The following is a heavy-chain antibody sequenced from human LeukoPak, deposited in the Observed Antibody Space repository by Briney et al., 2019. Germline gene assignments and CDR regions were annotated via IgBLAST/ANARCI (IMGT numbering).Heavy chain of an antibody. CDR2: IRDSGEA. Sequence: PGMSLRLSCVGSGFLFSRNAMHWVRQGPGKGLEWVGLIRDSGEAFYADFARGRFAISRDESENTLYLQMNSLRVEDTAVYFCARDRAAKQDWVEFDPWGQGTPVIVSS. CDR1: GFLFSRNA. D-gene: IGHD3/OR15-3a*01. V-gene: IGHV3-30*09. J-gene: IGHJ5*02. CDR3: ARDRAAKQDWVEFDP.